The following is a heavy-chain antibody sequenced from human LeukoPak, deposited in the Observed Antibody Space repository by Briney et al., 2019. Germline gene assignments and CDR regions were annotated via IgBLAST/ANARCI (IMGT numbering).Heavy chain of an antibody. J-gene: IGHJ6*03. D-gene: IGHD3-10*01. CDR3: ARDSYGSGSLKYYHYMDV. CDR2: RKQDGSEK. V-gene: IGHV3-7*01. Sequence: PGGSLRLSCAASGFTFSSYWMSWVRQAPGKGLEWVANRKQDGSEKYCVDSVKGRFTISGDNAKNSLYLQMNSLRAEDTAVYYCARDSYGSGSLKYYHYMDVWGKGTTVTVSS. CDR1: GFTFSSYW.